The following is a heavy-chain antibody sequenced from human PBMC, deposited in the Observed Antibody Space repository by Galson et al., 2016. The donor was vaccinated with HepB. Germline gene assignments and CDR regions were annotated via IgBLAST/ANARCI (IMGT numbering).Heavy chain of an antibody. Sequence: SLRLSCAASGFTFSTYAMTWVRQAPGKGLEWLSGISGIGSTYHADSVKGRFTTSRDNSKNTLYLQMNSLRAEDTAIYYCAKDISTSSLVVVVTAADYWGQGTLVTVSS. CDR3: AKDISTSSLVVVVTAADY. V-gene: IGHV3-23*01. CDR2: ISGIGST. D-gene: IGHD2-15*01. CDR1: GFTFSTYA. J-gene: IGHJ4*02.